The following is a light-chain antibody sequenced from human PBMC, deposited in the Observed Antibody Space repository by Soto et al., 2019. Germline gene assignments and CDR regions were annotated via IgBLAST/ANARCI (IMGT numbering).Light chain of an antibody. CDR3: QKSDHLPL. J-gene: IGKJ3*01. Sequence: DIQMTQSPPSLSASVGDRVTITCQASQDIGNSLHWFQHKPGKAPNLVIYDAYNLEIGVPSRFSGSGSGTDFTFTITSLRPEDIATYYCQKSDHLPLFGPGTKVESK. V-gene: IGKV1-33*01. CDR2: DAY. CDR1: QDIGNS.